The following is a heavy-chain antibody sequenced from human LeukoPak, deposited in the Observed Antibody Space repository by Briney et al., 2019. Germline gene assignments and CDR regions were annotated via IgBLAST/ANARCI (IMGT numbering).Heavy chain of an antibody. V-gene: IGHV1-69*06. Sequence: PGASVTVSCKASGGTFSSYAISWVRQAPGQGLEWMGGVIPIFGTANYAQKFQGRVTITADKSTSTAYMELSSLRSEDTAVYYCARESAVLPNGAFDIWGQGTMVTVSS. CDR1: GGTFSSYA. J-gene: IGHJ3*02. D-gene: IGHD2-8*01. CDR3: ARESAVLPNGAFDI. CDR2: VIPIFGTA.